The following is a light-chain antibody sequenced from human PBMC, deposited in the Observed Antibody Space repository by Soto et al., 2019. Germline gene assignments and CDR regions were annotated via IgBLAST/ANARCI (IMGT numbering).Light chain of an antibody. Sequence: QPVLTQPASVSGSPGQSITISCTGTSSDVGNYNYVSWYQHHPGKAPKLMIYDVSNRPSGISNRFSGSKSGNTASLTISGLQAEDEADYYCSSYTRTSTVIFGGGTKLTVL. V-gene: IGLV2-14*03. J-gene: IGLJ2*01. CDR1: SSDVGNYNY. CDR3: SSYTRTSTVI. CDR2: DVS.